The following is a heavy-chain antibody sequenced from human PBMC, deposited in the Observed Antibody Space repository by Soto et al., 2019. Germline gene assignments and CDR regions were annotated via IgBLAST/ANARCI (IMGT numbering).Heavy chain of an antibody. CDR1: GYTFTGYY. CDR2: INPNSGGT. Sequence: ASVKVSCKASGYTFTGYYMHWVRQAPGQGLEWMGWINPNSGGTNYAQKFQGWVTMTRDTSISTAYMELSRLRSDDTAVYYCARDFRGGYSSSWDYWGQGTLVTVSS. J-gene: IGHJ4*02. D-gene: IGHD6-13*01. CDR3: ARDFRGGYSSSWDY. V-gene: IGHV1-2*04.